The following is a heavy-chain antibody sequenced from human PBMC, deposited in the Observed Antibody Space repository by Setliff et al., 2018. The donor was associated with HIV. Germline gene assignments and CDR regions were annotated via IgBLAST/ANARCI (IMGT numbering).Heavy chain of an antibody. CDR1: GFSLSTHG. V-gene: IGHV3-33*01. Sequence: HPGGSLRLSCAASGFSLSTHGMHWVRQAPGKGLEWVACIWYDGSKSYYADSVKGRFTLSGDNSKNSLYLQMNSLRAEDTAVYYCARWSSNSNYYYYYYYYMDVWGKGTTVTVSS. CDR2: IWYDGSKS. CDR3: ARWSSNSNYYYYYYYYMDV. D-gene: IGHD4-4*01. J-gene: IGHJ6*03.